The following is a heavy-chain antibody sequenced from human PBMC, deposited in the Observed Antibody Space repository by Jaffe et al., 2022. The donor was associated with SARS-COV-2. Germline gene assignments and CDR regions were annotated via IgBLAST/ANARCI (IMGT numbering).Heavy chain of an antibody. Sequence: EVQLLESGGDLVQPGGSLRLSCAASKFTFSIYAMIWVRQAPGKGLEWVSFISGTGDNTYYADSVKGRFTLSRDNSKNTLYLQMNNLRAEDTAVYYCAKAKGNCTGGRCYAYDNNGMAAWGQGTTVTVSS. CDR3: AKAKGNCTGGRCYAYDNNGMAA. J-gene: IGHJ6*02. CDR2: ISGTGDNT. D-gene: IGHD2-15*01. V-gene: IGHV3-23*01. CDR1: KFTFSIYA.